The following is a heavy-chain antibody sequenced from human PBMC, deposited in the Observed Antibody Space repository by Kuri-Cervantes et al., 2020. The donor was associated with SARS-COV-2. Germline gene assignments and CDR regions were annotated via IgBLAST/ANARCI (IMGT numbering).Heavy chain of an antibody. J-gene: IGHJ5*02. V-gene: IGHV1-69*05. CDR3: ASTVFGVDNWFDP. D-gene: IGHD3-3*01. Sequence: SVKVSCKASGGTFSSYAISWVRQAPGQGLEWMGGIIPIFGTANYAQKFQGRVTITTDESTSTAYMGLSSLRSEDTAVYYCASTVFGVDNWFDPWGQGTLVTVSS. CDR1: GGTFSSYA. CDR2: IIPIFGTA.